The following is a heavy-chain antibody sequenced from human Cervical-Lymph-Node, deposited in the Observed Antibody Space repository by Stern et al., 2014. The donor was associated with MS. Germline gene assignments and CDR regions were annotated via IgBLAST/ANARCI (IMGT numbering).Heavy chain of an antibody. CDR1: GFSLSTHGGG. CDR3: VHRPTLTAYYFDF. CDR2: IYWDDDK. Sequence: QVTLKESGPTLVKPTKPLTLTCTFSGFSLSTHGGGVGWIRHPQGKALKGLALIYWDDDKRQRPSLKSRLTVTKDTSKNQVVLTMTNMDPVDTATYYCVHRPTLTAYYFDFWGQGILVTVSS. J-gene: IGHJ4*02. V-gene: IGHV2-5*02. D-gene: IGHD2-21*02.